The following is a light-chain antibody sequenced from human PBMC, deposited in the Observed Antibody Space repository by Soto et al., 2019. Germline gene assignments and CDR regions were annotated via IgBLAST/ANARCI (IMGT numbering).Light chain of an antibody. CDR3: TSYAGSNTYV. CDR1: KNDIGVYDF. V-gene: IGLV2-8*01. Sequence: QSVLTQPPSASGSPGQSVTISCTGTKNDIGVYDFVSWYQHHPGKAPRLIIYEVVQRPSGVPDRFSGSKSGNTASLTVSGLQAADEADYFCTSYAGSNTYVFGSGTQLTVL. J-gene: IGLJ1*01. CDR2: EVV.